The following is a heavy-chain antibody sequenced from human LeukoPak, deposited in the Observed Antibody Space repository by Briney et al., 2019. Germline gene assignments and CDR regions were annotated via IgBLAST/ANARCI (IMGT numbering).Heavy chain of an antibody. D-gene: IGHD2-15*01. J-gene: IGHJ3*02. Sequence: PSQTLSLTCTVSGASIRSGDYYWSWIRQPPGKGLEWIGYIYDSGSTYYNPSLKSRITISVGTSENRFSLKLSSVTATDTAVYYCARDCSGGSCYGAFDIWGQGTMVTVSS. CDR3: ARDCSGGSCYGAFDI. CDR2: IYDSGST. CDR1: GASIRSGDYY. V-gene: IGHV4-30-4*01.